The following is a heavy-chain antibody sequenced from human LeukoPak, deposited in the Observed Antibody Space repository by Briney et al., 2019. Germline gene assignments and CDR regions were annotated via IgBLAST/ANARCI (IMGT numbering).Heavy chain of an antibody. CDR3: AGGQLDSVVVKFDY. D-gene: IGHD3-22*01. V-gene: IGHV4-30-2*01. CDR1: GGSISSGGYY. J-gene: IGHJ4*02. CDR2: IYHSGST. Sequence: SSETLSLTCTVSGGSISSGGYYWSWIRQPPGKGLEWIGYIYHSGSTYYNPSLKSRVTISVDRSKNQFSLKLSSVTAADTAVYYCAGGQLDSVVVKFDYWGQGTLVTVSS.